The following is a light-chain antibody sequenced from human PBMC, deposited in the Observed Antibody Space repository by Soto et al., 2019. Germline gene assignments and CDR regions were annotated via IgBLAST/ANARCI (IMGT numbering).Light chain of an antibody. CDR2: YMS. J-gene: IGKJ1*01. Sequence: EIVLTQSPATLSSSPGATATLSCRASQYVGTRLAWYQHKPGQAPRLLSYYMSKMATGIPARFSGSGSGTSFTLTISTFAPEDFGVYSCHQRQSWPRTFGQGTKVEIK. V-gene: IGKV3-11*01. CDR3: HQRQSWPRT. CDR1: QYVGTR.